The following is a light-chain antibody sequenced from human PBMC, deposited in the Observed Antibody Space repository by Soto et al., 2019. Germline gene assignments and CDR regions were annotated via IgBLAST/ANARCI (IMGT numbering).Light chain of an antibody. J-gene: IGLJ3*02. CDR2: EGS. Sequence: QSALTQPASVSGSPGQSITISCTGTSSDVGSYNLVSWYQQHPGKAPKLMIYEGSKRPSGVSNRFSGSKSGNTASLTISGLQAEDEADYYCCSYAYSSTFWVFGGWTKLTVL. CDR3: CSYAYSSTFWV. CDR1: SSDVGSYNL. V-gene: IGLV2-23*03.